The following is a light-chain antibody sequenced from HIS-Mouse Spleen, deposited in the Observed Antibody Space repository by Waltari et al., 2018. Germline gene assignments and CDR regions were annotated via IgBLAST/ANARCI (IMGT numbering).Light chain of an antibody. J-gene: IGLJ1*01. Sequence: QSALTQPASVSGSPGQSITISCTGTSSDVGGYNYVSWYQQHPSKAPQLMIYDVSNRPSWFSNRFSGSKSGNTASLTISGLQAEDEADYYCSSYTSSYTGVFGTGTKVTVL. CDR1: SSDVGGYNY. CDR2: DVS. CDR3: SSYTSSYTGV. V-gene: IGLV2-14*03.